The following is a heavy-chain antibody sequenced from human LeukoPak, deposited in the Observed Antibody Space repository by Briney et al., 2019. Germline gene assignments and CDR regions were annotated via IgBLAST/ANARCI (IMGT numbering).Heavy chain of an antibody. CDR1: GYTFTSYY. Sequence: GASVKVSCKASGYTFTSYYMHWVRQAPGQGLEWMGIINPSGGSTSYAQKFQGRVTMTRDMSTSTVYMELSSLRSEDTAVYYCARDLRAFSSGWSGYMDVWGKGTTVTVSS. V-gene: IGHV1-46*01. J-gene: IGHJ6*03. D-gene: IGHD6-19*01. CDR2: INPSGGST. CDR3: ARDLRAFSSGWSGYMDV.